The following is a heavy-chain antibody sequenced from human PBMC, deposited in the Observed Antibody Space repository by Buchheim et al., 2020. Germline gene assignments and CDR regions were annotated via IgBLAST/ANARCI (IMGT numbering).Heavy chain of an antibody. CDR3: ARCGTMVRGASPSQSLYVLYGMDL. J-gene: IGHJ6*02. Sequence: QVQLVESGGGLVKPGGSLRLSCAASGFTFSDYYMSWIRQAPGKGLEWVSYISSSGSTISYADSVKGRFTIYRDNAKNSLYLQMNSLRAEDTAVYYCARCGTMVRGASPSQSLYVLYGMDLWGQGTT. CDR2: ISSSGSTI. V-gene: IGHV3-11*01. D-gene: IGHD3-10*01. CDR1: GFTFSDYY.